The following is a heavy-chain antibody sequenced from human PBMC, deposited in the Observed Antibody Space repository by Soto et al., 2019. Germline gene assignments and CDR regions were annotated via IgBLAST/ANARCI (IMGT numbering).Heavy chain of an antibody. J-gene: IGHJ4*02. CDR1: GFTLSNHY. CDR2: IRNAARSYST. Sequence: GGSLRLSCVASGFTLSNHYMDWVRQAPGKGLEWIGLIRNAARSYSTEHADSVKGRFTISRDNAKNFLYLQMNSLRTEDTALYYCAKDRYYDSSGPDYWGQGTLVTVSS. CDR3: AKDRYYDSSGPDY. V-gene: IGHV3-72*01. D-gene: IGHD3-22*01.